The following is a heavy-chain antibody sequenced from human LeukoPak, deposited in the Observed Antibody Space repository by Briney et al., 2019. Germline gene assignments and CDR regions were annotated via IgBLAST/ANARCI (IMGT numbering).Heavy chain of an antibody. Sequence: GGSLRLSCAASGFNFSIYSMNWVRQAPGKGLEWVSSISSSSSYIYYADSVKGRFTISRDKAKNSLDLLMNSLRAEDTAVYYCARDWGRVVPAAAMRGNTFDIWGQGTMVTVSS. V-gene: IGHV3-21*01. D-gene: IGHD2-2*01. J-gene: IGHJ3*02. CDR2: ISSSSSYI. CDR3: ARDWGRVVPAAAMRGNTFDI. CDR1: GFNFSIYS.